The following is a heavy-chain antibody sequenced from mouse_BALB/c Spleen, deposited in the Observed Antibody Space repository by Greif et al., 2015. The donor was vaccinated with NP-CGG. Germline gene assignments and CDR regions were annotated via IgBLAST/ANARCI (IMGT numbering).Heavy chain of an antibody. CDR2: INSNGGST. Sequence: EVHLVESGGGLVQPGGSLKLSCAASGFTFSSYGMSWVRQTPDKRLELVATINSNGGSTYYPDSVKGRFTISRDNAKNTLYLQMSSLKSEDTAMYYCARDDYGSIYYAMDYWGQGTSVTVSS. CDR3: ARDDYGSIYYAMDY. D-gene: IGHD1-1*01. CDR1: GFTFSSYG. J-gene: IGHJ4*01. V-gene: IGHV5-6-3*01.